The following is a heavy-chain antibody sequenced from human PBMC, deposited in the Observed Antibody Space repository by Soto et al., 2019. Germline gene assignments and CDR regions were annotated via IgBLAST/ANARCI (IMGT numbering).Heavy chain of an antibody. V-gene: IGHV1-69*12. CDR2: IIPVFGTS. D-gene: IGHD2-21*02. J-gene: IGHJ5*02. CDR1: GGTFSSYA. CDR3: ARGSAYCGGDCIGFSWFAP. Sequence: QVQLVQSGAEVKKPGSSVKVSCKASGGTFSSYAISWVRQAPGQGLEWMAGIIPVFGTSSHAQKFQGRVTITADESTSTAYMELSSLRSDDTRVYYCARGSAYCGGDCIGFSWFAPWGQGTLVTVSS.